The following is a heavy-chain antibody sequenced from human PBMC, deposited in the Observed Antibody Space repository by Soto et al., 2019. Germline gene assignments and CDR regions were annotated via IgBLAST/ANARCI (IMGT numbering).Heavy chain of an antibody. J-gene: IGHJ4*02. CDR2: IIPILGIA. Sequence: GASVKVSCKASGGTFSSYTISWVRQAPGQGLEWMGRIIPILGIANYAQKFQGRVTITADKSTSTAYMELSSLRSEDTAVYYCARDPSKHIAAAGTGFDYWGQGTLVTVSS. CDR1: GGTFSSYT. V-gene: IGHV1-69*04. CDR3: ARDPSKHIAAAGTGFDY. D-gene: IGHD6-13*01.